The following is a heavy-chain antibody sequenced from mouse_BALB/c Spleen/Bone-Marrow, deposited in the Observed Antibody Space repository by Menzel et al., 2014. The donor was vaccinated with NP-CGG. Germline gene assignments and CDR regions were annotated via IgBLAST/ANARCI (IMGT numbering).Heavy chain of an antibody. CDR1: GHTFTDYW. D-gene: IGHD2-14*01. J-gene: IGHJ3*01. CDR2: IDTSDSYT. V-gene: IGHV1-69*01. Sequence: SGAELVMPGASVKMSCKASGHTFTDYWMHWVKQRPGQGLEWIGAIDTSDSYTSYNQKFKGKATLTVDESSSTAYMQLSSLTSEDPAVYYCARSDYRFDPLPYWGQGTLVTVSA. CDR3: ARSDYRFDPLPY.